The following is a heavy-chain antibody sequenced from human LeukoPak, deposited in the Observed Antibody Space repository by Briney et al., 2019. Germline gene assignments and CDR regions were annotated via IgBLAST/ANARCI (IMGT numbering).Heavy chain of an antibody. D-gene: IGHD1-26*01. CDR1: GFTFEKYV. CDR2: IYGSGVSI. CDR3: AKDLGWELPAEAY. V-gene: IGHV3-23*01. J-gene: IGHJ4*02. Sequence: GGSLRLSCVASGFTFEKYVMNWVRQAPGKGLEWLATIYGSGVSISYADSVKGRFTISRDNSNNTLYLQMNSLRVEDMAMYFCAKDLGWELPAEAYWGQGILVTVSS.